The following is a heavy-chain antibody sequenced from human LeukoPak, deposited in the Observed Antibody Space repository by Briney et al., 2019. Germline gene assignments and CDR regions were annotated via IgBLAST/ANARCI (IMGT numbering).Heavy chain of an antibody. V-gene: IGHV3-23*01. CDR3: ARDYLSEGYFDY. CDR2: ISGSGGST. J-gene: IGHJ4*02. CDR1: GFTFSSYA. Sequence: PGGSLRLSCAASGFTFSSYAMSWVRQAPGKGLEWVSAISGSGGSTYYADSVKGRFTISRDNSKNTLYLQMNSLRAEDTAVYYCARDYLSEGYFDYWGQGTLVTVSS.